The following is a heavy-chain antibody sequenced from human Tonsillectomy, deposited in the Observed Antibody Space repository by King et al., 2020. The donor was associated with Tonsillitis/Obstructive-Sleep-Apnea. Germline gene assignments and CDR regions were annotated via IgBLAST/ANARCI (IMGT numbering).Heavy chain of an antibody. J-gene: IGHJ4*02. CDR1: GFTFSDYY. CDR2: ISSSSSYT. V-gene: IGHV3-11*06. CDR3: AKTGGTGMNPEDYDY. D-gene: IGHD3/OR15-3a*01. Sequence: VQLVESGGGLVKPGGSLRLSCAASGFTFSDYYMTWIRQAPGKGLEWLSFISSSSSYTNYADSVKGRFTISRDNAKNSLYLQMNSLRAEDTAVYYCAKTGGTGMNPEDYDYGGQGTLVTVSS.